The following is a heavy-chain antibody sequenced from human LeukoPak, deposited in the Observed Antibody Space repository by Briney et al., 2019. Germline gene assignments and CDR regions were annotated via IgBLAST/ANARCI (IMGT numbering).Heavy chain of an antibody. D-gene: IGHD4-17*01. CDR2: ISYIGRT. J-gene: IGHJ3*02. V-gene: IGHV4-59*11. CDR3: ARDLVTVTKGFDI. Sequence: SEALSLTCAGSDGSFSSHYWTWIRQPPGKGLEWIGSISYIGRTNYNPSLTSRVTISIDTSKNKFSLKLTSVTAADAAVYYCARDLVTVTKGFDIWGQGTMVSVSS. CDR1: DGSFSSHY.